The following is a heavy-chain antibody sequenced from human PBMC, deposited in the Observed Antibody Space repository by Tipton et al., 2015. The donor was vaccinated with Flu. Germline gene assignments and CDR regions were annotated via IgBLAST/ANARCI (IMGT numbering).Heavy chain of an antibody. J-gene: IGHJ4*02. D-gene: IGHD2-15*01. CDR2: INHSGST. CDR3: ARSSRDNCGGSCFPLDY. V-gene: IGHV4-34*01. CDR1: AGSLSGHH. Sequence: TLSLTCAVYAGSLSGHHWSWIRQPPGKGLEWIGEINHSGSTNYNPSLKSRVAMSVDTFKNQFSLRLSSVTAADTAVYYCARSSRDNCGGSCFPLDYWGQGTLATVS.